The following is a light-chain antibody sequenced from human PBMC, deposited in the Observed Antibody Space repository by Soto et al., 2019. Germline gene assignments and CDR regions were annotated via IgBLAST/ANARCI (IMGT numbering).Light chain of an antibody. V-gene: IGLV2-23*01. J-gene: IGLJ1*01. CDR3: CSYAGSSTPFV. CDR2: EGS. CDR1: SSDVGGYNL. Sequence: QSVLTQPASVSGSPGQSITISCTGTSSDVGGYNLVSWYQQHPGKAPKLMIYEGSKRPSGVSNRFSGSKSGNTASLTISGLQAEDEADYYCCSYAGSSTPFVFGNGTKVTVL.